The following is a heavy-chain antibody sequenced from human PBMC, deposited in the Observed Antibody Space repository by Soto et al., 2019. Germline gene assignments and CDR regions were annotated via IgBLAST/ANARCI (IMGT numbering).Heavy chain of an antibody. D-gene: IGHD1-26*01. V-gene: IGHV3-53*02. CDR3: AREWDGHNPNWFDL. Sequence: EVQVVETGGGLIQPGGSLRLSCAVSGFTVSSNYMSWVRQPPGKGPEWVSDIYSGGSTYYADSVKGRFTISRDNSKNTLYLQMNSLRAEDTAVDYCAREWDGHNPNWFDLWGQGTLVTVSS. J-gene: IGHJ5*02. CDR2: IYSGGST. CDR1: GFTVSSNY.